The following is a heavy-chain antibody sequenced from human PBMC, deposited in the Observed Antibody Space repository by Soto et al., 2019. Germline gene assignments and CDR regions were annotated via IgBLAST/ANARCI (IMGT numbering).Heavy chain of an antibody. CDR1: GGSISSYY. CDR3: ARGEVLPAASLDY. J-gene: IGHJ4*02. Sequence: SETLSLTCTVSGGSISSYYWSWIRQPPGKGLEWIGYIYYSGSTNYNPSLKSRVTISVDTSENQFSLKLSSMTAADTAVYYCARGEVLPAASLDYWGQGTLVTVSS. V-gene: IGHV4-59*12. CDR2: IYYSGST. D-gene: IGHD2-2*01.